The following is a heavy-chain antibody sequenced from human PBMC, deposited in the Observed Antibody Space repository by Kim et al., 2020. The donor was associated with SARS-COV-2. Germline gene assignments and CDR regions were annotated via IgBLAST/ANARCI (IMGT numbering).Heavy chain of an antibody. J-gene: IGHJ6*02. CDR3: ARGAPMAYYYGMDV. Sequence: QKFQGRVTITRDTSASTAYMEVSSLRSEDTAVYYCARGAPMAYYYGMDVWGQGTTVTVSS. V-gene: IGHV1-3*01. D-gene: IGHD3-10*01.